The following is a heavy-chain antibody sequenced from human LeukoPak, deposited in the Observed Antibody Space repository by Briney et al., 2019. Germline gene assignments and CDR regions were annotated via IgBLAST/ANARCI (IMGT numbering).Heavy chain of an antibody. CDR3: ARGGGYYYDSSGYLDY. D-gene: IGHD3-22*01. V-gene: IGHV4-59*01. Sequence: SETLSLTCTVSGGSISSYYWSWIGQPPGKGLEWIWYIYYSGSTNYNPSLKSRVTISVDTSKNQFSLKLSSVTAADTAVYYCARGGGYYYDSSGYLDYWGQGTLVTVSS. CDR2: IYYSGST. J-gene: IGHJ4*02. CDR1: GGSISSYY.